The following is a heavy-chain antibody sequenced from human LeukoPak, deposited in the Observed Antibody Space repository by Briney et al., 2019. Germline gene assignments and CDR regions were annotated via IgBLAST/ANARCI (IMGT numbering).Heavy chain of an antibody. J-gene: IGHJ4*02. D-gene: IGHD4-11*01. CDR2: IYRDGST. V-gene: IGHV3-53*01. CDR1: GFIVSSNY. Sequence: GGSLRLSCAASGFIVSSNYMSWVRQAPGKGLEWVSVIYRDGSTYYADSAKGRFTISRDNSKNTLYLQMNSLRAEDTAVYYCARDAYRDRYFDYWGQGTLVTVSS. CDR3: ARDAYRDRYFDY.